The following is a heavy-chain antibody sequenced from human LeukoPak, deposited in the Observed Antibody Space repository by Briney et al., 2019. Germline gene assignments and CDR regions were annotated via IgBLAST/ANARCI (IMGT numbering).Heavy chain of an antibody. J-gene: IGHJ6*04. CDR3: TTRYCTKGVCPV. Sequence: PGGSLRISCAAGGFTFSNAWMGWVCQAPVEGLEWVGRIKTKTDGGARGYAASVTGRCTISRDHSKDTLYLQMNSPKTEDTAVYHCTTRYCTKGVCPVWAKGTTVNVAS. D-gene: IGHD2-8*01. V-gene: IGHV3-15*01. CDR2: IKTKTDGGAR. CDR1: GFTFSNAW.